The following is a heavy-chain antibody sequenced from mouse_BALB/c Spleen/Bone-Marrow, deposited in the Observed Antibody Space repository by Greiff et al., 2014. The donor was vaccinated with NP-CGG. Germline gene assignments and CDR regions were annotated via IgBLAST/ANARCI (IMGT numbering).Heavy chain of an antibody. CDR3: ARRLRGYYAMDY. D-gene: IGHD1-3*01. J-gene: IGHJ4*01. V-gene: IGHV1-55*01. CDR2: VYPGRGSI. Sequence: QVQLQQPGSELVRPGASVKLSCKASGYTFTNYWIHWVKQRPGQGLECIGNVYPGRGSINSDEKFKTKATLTVDTSSSTAYMHLNSLTSEDSAVYYCARRLRGYYAMDYWGQGTSVTVSS. CDR1: GYTFTNYW.